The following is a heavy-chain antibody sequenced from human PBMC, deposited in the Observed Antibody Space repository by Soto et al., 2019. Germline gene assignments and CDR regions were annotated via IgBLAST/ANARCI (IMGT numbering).Heavy chain of an antibody. CDR1: GFTFSNYA. CDR3: VKDFRGGYDWTHD. J-gene: IGHJ4*02. CDR2: IRGSGGPT. Sequence: EVQLLESGGDLVQPGGSLRLSCAASGFTFSNYAMSWVRQAPGKGLEWVSLIRGSGGPTNCADSVKGRFTVSRDNSKNMLFLQMNSLRAEDTAVYYCVKDFRGGYDWTHDWGQGTLVTVSS. D-gene: IGHD5-12*01. V-gene: IGHV3-23*01.